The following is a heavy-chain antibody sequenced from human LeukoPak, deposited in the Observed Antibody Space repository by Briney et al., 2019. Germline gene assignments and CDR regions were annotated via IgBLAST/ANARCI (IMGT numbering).Heavy chain of an antibody. CDR3: ARDPAPIVATIWGSWSYFDY. D-gene: IGHD5-12*01. CDR1: GYTFTSYG. V-gene: IGHV1-18*01. Sequence: ASVKVSRKASGYTFTSYGISWVRQAPGQGLEWMGWISAYNGNTNYAQKLQGRVTMTTDTSTSTAYMELRSLRSDDTAVYYCARDPAPIVATIWGSWSYFDYWGQGTLVTVSS. J-gene: IGHJ4*02. CDR2: ISAYNGNT.